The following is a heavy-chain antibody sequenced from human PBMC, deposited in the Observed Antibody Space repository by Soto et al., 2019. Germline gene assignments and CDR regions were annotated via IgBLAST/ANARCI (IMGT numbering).Heavy chain of an antibody. CDR2: ALHSGRT. CDR3: ARSEATGLDY. V-gene: IGHV4-4*02. J-gene: IGHJ4*02. Sequence: QVQLQESGPGLVKPSGTLSLTCTVSGGSMSSSNWWNWVRQSPGKGLEWIGEALHSGRTNYNPSLKSRVTRSVAKSKYHFSLKLSSVTAADTAVYYCARSEATGLDYWGQGTLVTVSS. CDR1: GGSMSSSNW. D-gene: IGHD1-26*01.